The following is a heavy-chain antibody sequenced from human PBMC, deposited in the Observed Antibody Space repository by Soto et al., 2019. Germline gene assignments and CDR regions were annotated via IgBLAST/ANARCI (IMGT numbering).Heavy chain of an antibody. Sequence: PSVKVSCKASGGTFSSYAISWVRQAPGQGLEWMGGIIPIFGTANYAQKFQGRVTITADESTSTAYMELSSLRSEDTAVYYCARGRGYNWNLLYYYYGMDVWGQGTTVTVSS. D-gene: IGHD1-20*01. CDR3: ARGRGYNWNLLYYYYGMDV. V-gene: IGHV1-69*13. CDR1: GGTFSSYA. CDR2: IIPIFGTA. J-gene: IGHJ6*02.